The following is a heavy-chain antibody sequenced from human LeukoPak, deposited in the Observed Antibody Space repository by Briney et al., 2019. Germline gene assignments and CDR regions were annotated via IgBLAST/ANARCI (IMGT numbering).Heavy chain of an antibody. Sequence: PSETLSLTCTVSGGSISPYYWSWIRQTPGEGLEWIGYILYSGTTTNYNPSLKSRVTISVDTSKNQFSLKLSSVTAADTAVYYCARVGDWNDLVYWGQGTLVTVSS. V-gene: IGHV4-59*01. CDR3: ARVGDWNDLVY. CDR2: ILYSGTTT. D-gene: IGHD1-1*01. CDR1: GGSISPYY. J-gene: IGHJ4*02.